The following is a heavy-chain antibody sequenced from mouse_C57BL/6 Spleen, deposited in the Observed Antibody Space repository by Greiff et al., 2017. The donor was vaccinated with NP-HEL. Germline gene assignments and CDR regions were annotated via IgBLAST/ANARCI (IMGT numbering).Heavy chain of an antibody. Sequence: VQLQQSGAELARPGASVKLSCKASGYTFTSYGISWVKQRTGQGLEWIGEIYPRSGNTYYNEKFKGKATLTADKSSSTAYMELRSLTSEDSAVYFCARGGVYGSSPAWFAYWGQGTLVTVSA. CDR3: ARGGVYGSSPAWFAY. J-gene: IGHJ3*01. CDR2: IYPRSGNT. V-gene: IGHV1-81*01. D-gene: IGHD1-1*01. CDR1: GYTFTSYG.